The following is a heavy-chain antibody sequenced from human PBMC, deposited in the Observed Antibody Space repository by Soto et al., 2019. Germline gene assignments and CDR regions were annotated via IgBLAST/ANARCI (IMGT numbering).Heavy chain of an antibody. D-gene: IGHD3-10*01. V-gene: IGHV1-69*01. CDR3: ARGSPDGYYESGTYGTYAFDI. CDR1: GGTLNSYA. J-gene: IGHJ3*02. CDR2: IIPIFNTT. Sequence: QVPLVQSGAEVKKPGSSVKVSCKTSGGTLNSYAISWVRQAPGQGLEWLGGIIPIFNTTNYAQKSQGRVTITADESTSTAYMEMRSLTSEDTAVYYCARGSPDGYYESGTYGTYAFDIWGQGTMVTVSS.